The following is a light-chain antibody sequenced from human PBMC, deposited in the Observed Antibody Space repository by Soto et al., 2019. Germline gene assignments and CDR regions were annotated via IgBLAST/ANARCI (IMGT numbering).Light chain of an antibody. CDR3: QQSYSNPYT. CDR1: QSISSY. Sequence: DIPMTQSPSSLSASVGDRVTITCRASQSISSYLNWYQQKPGKAPKLLIYAAYSLQSGVPSRFSGSGSGTDFTLTISSLQPEDFATYYCQQSYSNPYTFGQGTKLEIK. CDR2: AAY. J-gene: IGKJ2*01. V-gene: IGKV1-39*01.